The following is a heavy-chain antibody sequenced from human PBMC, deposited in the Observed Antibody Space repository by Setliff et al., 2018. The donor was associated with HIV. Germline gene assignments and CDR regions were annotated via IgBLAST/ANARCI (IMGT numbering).Heavy chain of an antibody. J-gene: IGHJ4*02. D-gene: IGHD6-6*01. V-gene: IGHV4-31*03. CDR2: IFHSGYT. CDR1: GVSVGSGDYY. Sequence: SETLSLTCSVSGVSVGSGDYYWHWIRQHPEKALEWIGYIFHSGYTYYNPSLKSRISMSVDTSKNQFSLALTSLTAADTAVYYCATRPRIAARPFDYWGQGMLVTVSS. CDR3: ATRPRIAARPFDY.